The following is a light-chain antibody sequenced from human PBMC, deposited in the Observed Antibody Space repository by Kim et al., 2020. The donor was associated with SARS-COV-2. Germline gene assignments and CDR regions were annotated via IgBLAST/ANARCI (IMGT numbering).Light chain of an antibody. J-gene: IGLJ3*02. CDR3: AAWDDSLSGQGV. V-gene: IGLV1-47*02. CDR1: SSNIGSNY. Sequence: ELTQPPSASGTPGQRVTISCSGSSSNIGSNYVYWYQQLPGTAPKLLIYSNNQRPSGVPDRFSGSKSGTSASLAISGLRSEDEADYYCAAWDDSLSGQGVFGGGTQLTVL. CDR2: SNN.